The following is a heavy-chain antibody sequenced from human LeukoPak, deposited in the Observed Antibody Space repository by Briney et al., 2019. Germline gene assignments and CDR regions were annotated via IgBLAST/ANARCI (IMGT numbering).Heavy chain of an antibody. CDR2: IIPIFGIA. V-gene: IGHV1-69*04. CDR1: GGTFSSYA. D-gene: IGHD2-2*01. J-gene: IGHJ4*02. Sequence: SVKVSCKASGGTFSSYAISWVRQAPGQGLEWMGRIIPIFGIANYAQKFQGRVTIAADKSTSTAYMELSSLRSEDTAVYYCARGAYCSSTSCRLDYWGQGTLVTVSS. CDR3: ARGAYCSSTSCRLDY.